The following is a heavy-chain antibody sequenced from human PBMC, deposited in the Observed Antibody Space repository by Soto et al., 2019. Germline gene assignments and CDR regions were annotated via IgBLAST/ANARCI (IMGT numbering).Heavy chain of an antibody. CDR1: GFTFSSYG. V-gene: IGHV3-30*18. CDR2: ISYDGSNK. J-gene: IGHJ4*02. D-gene: IGHD6-19*01. Sequence: ESGGGVVQPGRSLRLSCAASGFTFSSYGMHWVRQAPGKGLEWVAVISYDGSNKYYADSVKGRFTISRDNSKNTLYLQMNSLRAEDTAVYYCAKGTGQWLVFFDYWGQGTLVTVSS. CDR3: AKGTGQWLVFFDY.